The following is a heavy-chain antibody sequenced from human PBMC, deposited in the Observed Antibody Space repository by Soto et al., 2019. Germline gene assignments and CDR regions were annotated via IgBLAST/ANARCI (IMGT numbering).Heavy chain of an antibody. Sequence: GGSLRLSCAASGFTSSRYAMNWVRQAPGKGLEWVSGISGSGGSTYYADSVKGRFTISRDNSKNTLYLQMNSLRADDTAVYYCAKVIDYNDYLGYMDVWGKGTTVTVSS. CDR2: ISGSGGST. J-gene: IGHJ6*03. V-gene: IGHV3-23*01. CDR3: AKVIDYNDYLGYMDV. D-gene: IGHD4-17*01. CDR1: GFTSSRYA.